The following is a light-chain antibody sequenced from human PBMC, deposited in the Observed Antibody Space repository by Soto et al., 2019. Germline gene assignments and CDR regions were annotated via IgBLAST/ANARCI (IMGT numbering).Light chain of an antibody. CDR1: SSDVGGYNY. CDR3: SSYTGSSTL. V-gene: IGLV2-14*01. CDR2: EVS. J-gene: IGLJ2*01. Sequence: QSALTQPASVSGSPGQSIPISCTGTSSDVGGYNYVSWYQQHPGKAPKLMIYEVSNRPSGVSNRFSGSKSGNTASLTISGLQAEDEADYYCSSYTGSSTLFGGGTKLTVL.